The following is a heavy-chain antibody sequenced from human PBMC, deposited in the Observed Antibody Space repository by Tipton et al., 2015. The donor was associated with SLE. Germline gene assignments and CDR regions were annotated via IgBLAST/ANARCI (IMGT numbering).Heavy chain of an antibody. V-gene: IGHV3-30*03. Sequence: SLRLSCAASGFSFSTYGMHWVRQAPGKGLEWVAVISYDGSNKYYADSVKGRFIISRDNSKNTLYLQMNSLRPEDTAVYYCARGEQQLVFDPWGQGTLVTVSS. D-gene: IGHD6-13*01. CDR3: ARGEQQLVFDP. CDR1: GFSFSTYG. J-gene: IGHJ5*02. CDR2: ISYDGSNK.